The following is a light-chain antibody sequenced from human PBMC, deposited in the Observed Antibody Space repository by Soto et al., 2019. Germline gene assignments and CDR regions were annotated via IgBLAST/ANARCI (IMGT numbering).Light chain of an antibody. CDR2: EGS. J-gene: IGLJ1*01. V-gene: IGLV2-23*01. CDR3: CSYAGSSTYV. CDR1: SSDVGNYNF. Sequence: QSVLTQPASVSGSPGQSINISCTGTSSDVGNYNFVSWYQQHPGKAPKLMIYEGSKRPSGVSNRFSGSKSGNTASLTISGLQAEDEADYYCCSYAGSSTYVFGTGTKVTVL.